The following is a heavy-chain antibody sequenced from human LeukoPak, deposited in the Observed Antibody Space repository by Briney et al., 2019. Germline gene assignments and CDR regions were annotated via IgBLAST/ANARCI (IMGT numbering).Heavy chain of an antibody. D-gene: IGHD6-19*01. CDR1: GGSISSSGYY. V-gene: IGHV4-61*05. CDR2: IYYSGST. Sequence: SETLSLTCTVSGGSISSSGYYWSWIRQPPGKGLEWIGYIYYSGSTNYNPSLKSRVTISVDTSKNQFSLKLSSVTAADTAVYYCARQQWLEQDAFDIWGQGTMVTVSS. CDR3: ARQQWLEQDAFDI. J-gene: IGHJ3*02.